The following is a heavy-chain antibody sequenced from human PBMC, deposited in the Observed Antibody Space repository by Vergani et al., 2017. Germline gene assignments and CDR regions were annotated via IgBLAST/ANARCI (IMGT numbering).Heavy chain of an antibody. CDR2: IYVSGIT. CDR3: ARWSGAAGNWFDP. D-gene: IGHD3-3*01. Sequence: QVQLQESGPGLVKPSQTLSLTCTVSGASINNDFYYWHWIRQPAGKGLEWIGRIYVSGITNYNPSLKSRVTISVDTSKNQFSLKLSSVTAADTAVYYCARWSGAAGNWFDPWGQGTLVTVSS. CDR1: GASINNDFYY. V-gene: IGHV4-61*02. J-gene: IGHJ5*02.